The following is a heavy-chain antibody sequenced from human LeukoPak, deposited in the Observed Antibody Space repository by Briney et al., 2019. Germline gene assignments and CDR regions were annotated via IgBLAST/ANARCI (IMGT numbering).Heavy chain of an antibody. CDR2: INTDGSYI. CDR3: ARVPATGRWFDP. Sequence: PGGSLRLSCAASGFTFSNFWMHWVRQAPGKGLVWVSRINTDGSYISYADSVKGRFPISRDNAKNTLYLQMNSLRAEDTAVYYCARVPATGRWFDPWGQGTLVTVSS. CDR1: GFTFSNFW. J-gene: IGHJ5*02. V-gene: IGHV3-74*01. D-gene: IGHD6-13*01.